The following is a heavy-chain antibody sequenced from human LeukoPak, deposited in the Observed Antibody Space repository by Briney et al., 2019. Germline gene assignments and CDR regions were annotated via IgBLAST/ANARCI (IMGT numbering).Heavy chain of an antibody. CDR2: INHSGST. J-gene: IGHJ4*02. V-gene: IGHV4-34*01. CDR3: ASRPQVFYDILTGNFDY. Sequence: SETVSLTCAVYGGTFSDYYWNWLRQPPGKGVEWMGEINHSGSTNYIPSLNSRVTISVDTSNNHFSLKLSSVTAADTAVYYCASRPQVFYDILTGNFDYWGQGTLVTVSS. CDR1: GGTFSDYY. D-gene: IGHD3-9*01.